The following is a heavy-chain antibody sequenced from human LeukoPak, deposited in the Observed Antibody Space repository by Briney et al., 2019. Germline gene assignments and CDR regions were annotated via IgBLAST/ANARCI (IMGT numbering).Heavy chain of an antibody. V-gene: IGHV4-39*01. CDR3: ARGGWELLRGLVPSHYYGMDV. CDR2: IYYSGST. J-gene: IGHJ6*02. Sequence: SETLSLTCTVSGGSISSSSYYWGWIRQPPGKGLEWIGSIYYSGSTYYNPSLKSRVTISVDTSKNQFSLKLSSVTAADTAVYYCARGGWELLRGLVPSHYYGMDVWGQGTTVTVSS. CDR1: GGSISSSSYY. D-gene: IGHD1-26*01.